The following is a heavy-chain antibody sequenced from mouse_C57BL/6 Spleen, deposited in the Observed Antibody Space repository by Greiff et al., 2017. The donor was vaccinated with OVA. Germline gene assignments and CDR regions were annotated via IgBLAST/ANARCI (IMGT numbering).Heavy chain of an antibody. CDR1: GYTFTSYG. V-gene: IGHV1-81*01. J-gene: IGHJ1*03. CDR3: ARRVDYGRSSWAYGG. D-gene: IGHD1-1*01. Sequence: QVQLQQSGAELARPGASVKLSCKASGYTFTSYGISWVKQRTGQGLEWIGEIYPRSGNTYYNEKFKGEATLTSDKSSSTAYMELLSLTSEDSAVYFCARRVDYGRSSWAYGGRGTGATVTV. CDR2: IYPRSGNT.